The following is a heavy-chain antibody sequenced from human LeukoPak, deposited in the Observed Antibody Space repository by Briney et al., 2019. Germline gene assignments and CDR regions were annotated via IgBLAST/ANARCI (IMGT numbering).Heavy chain of an antibody. D-gene: IGHD2-15*01. Sequence: GSLRLSCAASGFTFSSYAMSWVRQAPGKGLEWVSAISGSGGSTYYADSVKGRFTISRDNSKNTLYLQMNSLRAEDTAVYYCAKLHRLYCSGGSCYLDYWGQGTLVTVSS. V-gene: IGHV3-23*01. CDR2: ISGSGGST. J-gene: IGHJ4*02. CDR1: GFTFSSYA. CDR3: AKLHRLYCSGGSCYLDY.